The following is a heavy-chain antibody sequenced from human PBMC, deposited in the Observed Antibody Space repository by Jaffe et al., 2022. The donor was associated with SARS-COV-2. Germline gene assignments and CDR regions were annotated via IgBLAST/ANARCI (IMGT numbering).Heavy chain of an antibody. V-gene: IGHV3-23*01. Sequence: EVQLLESGGGLLQPGGSLRLSCAASGFTFSDYAMSWVRQAPGKGLEWVSSISTTGGKTYYADSVKGRTTISRDNSKNTVHVQMNSLRAEDTARYYCAKGGGADFDYWGQGTLVTVSS. CDR2: ISTTGGKT. CDR1: GFTFSDYA. D-gene: IGHD3-16*01. J-gene: IGHJ4*02. CDR3: AKGGGADFDY.